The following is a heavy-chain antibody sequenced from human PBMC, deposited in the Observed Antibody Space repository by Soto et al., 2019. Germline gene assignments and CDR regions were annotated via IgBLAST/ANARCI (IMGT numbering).Heavy chain of an antibody. CDR1: GGSISSRNW. D-gene: IGHD6-6*01. J-gene: IGHJ3*01. V-gene: IGHV4-4*02. CDR3: AKDRLWGSSDRGAPDDFEV. CDR2: IYQSGST. Sequence: SETLSLTYTVSGGSISSRNWWSWLRQSPTKGLEWIGEIYQSGSTNYNPSLESRVTISVDKSKNQFSLELTSLTAADTAVYYCAKDRLWGSSDRGAPDDFEVWGQGTMVTVSS.